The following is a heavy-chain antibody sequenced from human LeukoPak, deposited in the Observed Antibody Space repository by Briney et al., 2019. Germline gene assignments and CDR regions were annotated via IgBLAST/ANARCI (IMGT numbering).Heavy chain of an antibody. V-gene: IGHV3-23*01. Sequence: GGSLRLSCSTSGYRFSNYAMSWVRQAPGKGLEWVSAVAGSGADTYYAGSVQGRFTVSRDNTKNTLFLHMNNLRAEDTAKYYCAFGRDGYAHFLDYWGQGTLVTVSS. J-gene: IGHJ4*02. CDR3: AFGRDGYAHFLDY. CDR1: GYRFSNYA. CDR2: VAGSGADT. D-gene: IGHD5-24*01.